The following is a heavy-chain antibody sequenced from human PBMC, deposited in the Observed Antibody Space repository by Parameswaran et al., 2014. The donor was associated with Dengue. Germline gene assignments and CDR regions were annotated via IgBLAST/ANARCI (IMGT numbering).Heavy chain of an antibody. CDR3: ASGIGWYFDL. CDR2: IKQDGSEK. D-gene: IGHD2-15*01. V-gene: IGHV3-7*01. Sequence: RWIRQPPGKGLEWVANIKQDGSEKYYLDSVKGRFTISRDNAKNSLYLQMNSLRAEDTAVYYCASGIGWYFDLWGRGTLVTVSS. J-gene: IGHJ2*01.